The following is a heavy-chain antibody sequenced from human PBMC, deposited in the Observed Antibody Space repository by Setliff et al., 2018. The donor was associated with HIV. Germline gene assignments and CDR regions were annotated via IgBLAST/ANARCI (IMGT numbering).Heavy chain of an antibody. Sequence: PSETLSLTCTVSGGSISNGVYYWSWIRQHPGKGPEWIGYIYYSGSTYYNPSLKSRVTISVDTSKNQFSLKLSSVTAADTAVYYRARGMQYQLLRNWYFDLWGRGTLVTVSS. D-gene: IGHD2-2*01. V-gene: IGHV4-31*03. CDR2: IYYSGST. CDR1: GGSISNGVYY. CDR3: ARGMQYQLLRNWYFDL. J-gene: IGHJ2*01.